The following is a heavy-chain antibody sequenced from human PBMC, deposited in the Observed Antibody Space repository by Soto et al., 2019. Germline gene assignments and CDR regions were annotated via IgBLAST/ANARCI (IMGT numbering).Heavy chain of an antibody. CDR1: GFTFSGHW. Sequence: EEQLVESGGGLVQPGESLRLSCAASGFTFSGHWIHWVRQAPGKGLEWVSRIETDGSATSYADSVKGRFTISTDNAKNTVYLLMNSLRAADTAVYYCATVFDFWGQGTLVTVFS. D-gene: IGHD4-17*01. CDR2: IETDGSAT. CDR3: ATVFDF. J-gene: IGHJ4*02. V-gene: IGHV3-74*01.